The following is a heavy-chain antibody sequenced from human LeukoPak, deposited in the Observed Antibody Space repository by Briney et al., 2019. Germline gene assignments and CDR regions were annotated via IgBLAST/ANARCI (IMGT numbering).Heavy chain of an antibody. V-gene: IGHV4-59*01. D-gene: IGHD6-6*01. CDR1: GSSMNLYS. Sequence: SSETLSLTCSVSGSSMNLYSWNWIRQPPGKGLEWIGYIYYSGSTNYNPSLKSRVTISVDTSKNQFSLKLSSVTAADTAVYYCARARYSSSFQHYYYYMDVWGKGTTVTVSS. CDR3: ARARYSSSFQHYYYYMDV. CDR2: IYYSGST. J-gene: IGHJ6*03.